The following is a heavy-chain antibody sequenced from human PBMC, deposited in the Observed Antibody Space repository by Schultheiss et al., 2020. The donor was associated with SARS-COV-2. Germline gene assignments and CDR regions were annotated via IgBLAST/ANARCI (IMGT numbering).Heavy chain of an antibody. Sequence: SLKISCAVSGYSISSGYYWGWIRQPPGKGLEWVSGISWNSGSIGYADSVKGRFTISRDNAKNSLYLQMNSLRAEDTALYYCAKDIGVMGNDAFDIWGQGTMVTVSS. J-gene: IGHJ3*02. CDR3: AKDIGVMGNDAFDI. CDR2: ISWNSGSI. CDR1: GYSISSGYY. D-gene: IGHD3-16*01. V-gene: IGHV3-9*01.